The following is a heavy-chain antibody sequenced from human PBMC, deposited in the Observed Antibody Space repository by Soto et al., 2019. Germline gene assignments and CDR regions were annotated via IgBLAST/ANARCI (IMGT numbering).Heavy chain of an antibody. CDR1: GGTFSSYA. V-gene: IGHV1-69*01. CDR3: ASDLRVVTAAILSGSGRDPYHYYGRDV. CDR2: VIPIFGTA. Sequence: QVQLVQSGAEVKKPGPSVKVSCKASGGTFSSYAISWVRQAPGQGLEWMGGVIPIFGTANYAQKLQGRVTITADESTSTANMELSSLRSVDTAVYYCASDLRVVTAAILSGSGRDPYHYYGRDVWGQGTTVTVSS. D-gene: IGHD2-15*01. J-gene: IGHJ6*02.